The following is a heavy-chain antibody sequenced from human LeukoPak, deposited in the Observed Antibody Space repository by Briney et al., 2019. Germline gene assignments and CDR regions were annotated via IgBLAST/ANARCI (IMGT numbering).Heavy chain of an antibody. J-gene: IGHJ6*02. CDR1: GFTFSSYA. Sequence: PGGSLGLSCAASGFTFSSYAMSWVRQAPGKGLEWVSAISGSGGSTYYADSVKGRFTISRDNSKNTLYLQMNSLRAEDPAVYFSAKSGYGSSTSCYGHYYYYYGMDVWGQGTTVTVSS. CDR2: ISGSGGST. D-gene: IGHD2-2*03. CDR3: AKSGYGSSTSCYGHYYYYYGMDV. V-gene: IGHV3-23*01.